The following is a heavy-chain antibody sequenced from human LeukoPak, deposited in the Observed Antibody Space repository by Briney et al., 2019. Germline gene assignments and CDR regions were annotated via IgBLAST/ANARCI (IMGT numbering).Heavy chain of an antibody. V-gene: IGHV3-21*01. CDR2: ISSSSSYI. D-gene: IGHD1-26*01. J-gene: IGHJ4*02. CDR3: AREIPGNYFDY. CDR1: GFTFSHYN. Sequence: GGSLRLSCAASGFTFSHYNMNWVRQAPGKGLEWVSFISSSSSYIYYADSVKGRFTISRDNAKNSLYLQMNSLRAEDTAVYYCAREIPGNYFDYWGQGTLVTVSS.